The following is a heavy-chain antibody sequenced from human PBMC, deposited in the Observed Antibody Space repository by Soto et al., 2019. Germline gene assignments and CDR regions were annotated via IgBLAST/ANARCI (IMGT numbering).Heavy chain of an antibody. V-gene: IGHV3-30*04. CDR2: ISYDGRNA. CDR3: AREGGFVYGHYYYGLDV. J-gene: IGHJ6*02. CDR1: GFSFRNYA. D-gene: IGHD3-10*01. Sequence: QVQLVESGGGVVQPGRSLRLSCTASGFSFRNYATHWVRQAPRQGLEWVAVISYDGRNASYADSVRGRFTISRDISESAVYLHLNSLRTDDTAIYYCAREGGFVYGHYYYGLDVWGRGTTVTVSS.